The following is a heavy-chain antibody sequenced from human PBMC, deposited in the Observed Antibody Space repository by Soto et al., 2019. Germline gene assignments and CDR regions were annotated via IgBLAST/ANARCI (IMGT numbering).Heavy chain of an antibody. CDR1: GFTFGTYA. D-gene: IGHD5-18*01. Sequence: GGSLRLSCVASGFTFGTYAIHWVHLAPGKGLQWVALISYEGSNTYYADSVKRRFTVSRANSKVTLYLQLNSRRPEDTGVYYCARVTPGNSLYFFACLVDGGPGTSLTVSS. CDR3: ARVTPGNSLYFFACLVD. V-gene: IGHV3-30-3*01. CDR2: ISYEGSNT. J-gene: IGHJ6*02.